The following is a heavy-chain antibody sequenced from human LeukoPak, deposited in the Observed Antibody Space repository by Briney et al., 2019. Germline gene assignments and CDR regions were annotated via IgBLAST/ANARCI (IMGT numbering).Heavy chain of an antibody. CDR2: IYYSGST. J-gene: IGHJ6*03. Sequence: SETLSLTCTVSGGSISSYYWSWIRQPPGKGLEWIGYIYYSGSTNYSPSLKSRVTISVDTSKNRFSLKLSSVTAADTAVYYCARAHYSSSWEYYYYYYMDVWGKGTTVTVSS. CDR3: ARAHYSSSWEYYYYYYMDV. V-gene: IGHV4-59*01. CDR1: GGSISSYY. D-gene: IGHD6-13*01.